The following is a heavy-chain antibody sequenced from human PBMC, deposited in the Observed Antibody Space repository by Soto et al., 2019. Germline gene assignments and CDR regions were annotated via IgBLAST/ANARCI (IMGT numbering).Heavy chain of an antibody. V-gene: IGHV3-7*01. CDR3: ARRGYSYGYDGHHFDY. D-gene: IGHD5-18*01. J-gene: IGHJ4*02. CDR2: IKQDGSEK. CDR1: GFTFSSYW. Sequence: EVQLVESGGGLVQPGGSLRLSCAASGFTFSSYWMSWVRQAPGKGLEWVANIKQDGSEKYYVDSMKGRFTISRDNAKNSLYLQMNSLRAEDTAVYYCARRGYSYGYDGHHFDYWGQGTLVTVSS.